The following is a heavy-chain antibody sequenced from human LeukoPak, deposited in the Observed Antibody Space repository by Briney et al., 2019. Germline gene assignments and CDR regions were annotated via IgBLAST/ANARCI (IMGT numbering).Heavy chain of an antibody. V-gene: IGHV3-7*01. CDR1: GFTFSSFW. Sequence: GGSLRLSCAASGFTFSSFWMSWVRQAPGKGLEWVANIKQEGSEKYYVGSVKGRFTISRDDARNSLYLQMNSLRAEDTAVYFCARGFELDYWGQGALVTVSS. CDR3: ARGFELDY. J-gene: IGHJ4*02. CDR2: IKQEGSEK.